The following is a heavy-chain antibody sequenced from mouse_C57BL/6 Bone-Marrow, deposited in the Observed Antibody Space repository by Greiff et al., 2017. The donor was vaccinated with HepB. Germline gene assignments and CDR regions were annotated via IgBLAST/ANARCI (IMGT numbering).Heavy chain of an antibody. J-gene: IGHJ2*01. CDR3: ARSGYYDYYPVYFDY. D-gene: IGHD2-4*01. Sequence: QVQLQQPGAELVKPGASVKLSCKASGYTFTSYWMQWVKQRPGQGLEWIGEIDPSDSYTNYNQKFKGKATLTVDTSSSTAYMQLSSLTSEDSAVYYCARSGYYDYYPVYFDYWGQGTTLTVSS. CDR1: GYTFTSYW. CDR2: IDPSDSYT. V-gene: IGHV1-50*01.